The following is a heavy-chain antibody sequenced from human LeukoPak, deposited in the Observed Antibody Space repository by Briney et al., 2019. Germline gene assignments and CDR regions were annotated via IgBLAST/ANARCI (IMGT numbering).Heavy chain of an antibody. J-gene: IGHJ4*02. D-gene: IGHD3-22*01. CDR3: AHSYDFDSSGYHRPTAI. V-gene: IGHV3-11*01. Sequence: RPGGSLRLSCAASGFTFSDYYMSWIRQAPGKGLEWVSYISSSGSTIYYADSVKGRFTISRDNAKNSLYLQMNSLRAEDTAVYYCAHSYDFDSSGYHRPTAIWGQGTQVTVSS. CDR1: GFTFSDYY. CDR2: ISSSGSTI.